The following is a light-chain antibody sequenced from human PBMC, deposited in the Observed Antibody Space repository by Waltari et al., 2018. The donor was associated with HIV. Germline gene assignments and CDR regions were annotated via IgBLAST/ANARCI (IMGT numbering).Light chain of an antibody. Sequence: QSALTQPASVSGSPGPSITIPFTGTSSDIGGYNYVSWYQQLPGKAPKLMISDVSHRPSGVSNRFSGSKSGNTASLTISGLQAEDEADYYCSSYTSSSTLGVFGSGTKVTVL. CDR1: SSDIGGYNY. J-gene: IGLJ1*01. CDR3: SSYTSSSTLGV. CDR2: DVS. V-gene: IGLV2-14*03.